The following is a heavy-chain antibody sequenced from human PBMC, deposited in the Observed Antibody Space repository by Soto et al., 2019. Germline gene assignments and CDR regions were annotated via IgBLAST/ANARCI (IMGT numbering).Heavy chain of an antibody. CDR1: GGTFSSYA. CDR2: IIPIFGTA. V-gene: IGHV1-69*01. J-gene: IGHJ4*02. Sequence: QVQLVQSGAEVKKPGSSVKVSCKASGGTFSSYAISWVRQAPGQGLEWMGGIIPIFGTANYAQKFQGRVTITADESTSAAYMELSRLRSEDTAVYYCARRVYYDSSGYYSYYFDYWGQGTLVTVSS. D-gene: IGHD3-22*01. CDR3: ARRVYYDSSGYYSYYFDY.